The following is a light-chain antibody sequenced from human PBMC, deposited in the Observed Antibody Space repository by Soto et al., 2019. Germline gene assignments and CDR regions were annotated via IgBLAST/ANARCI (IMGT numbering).Light chain of an antibody. CDR3: CSYAGSSTVA. CDR2: EDS. CDR1: SSDVGGYNL. V-gene: IGLV2-23*01. Sequence: QSALTQPASVSGSPGQSITISCTGTSSDVGGYNLVSWYQQHPDKAPKLMIYEDSKRPSGVSNRFSASKSGNTASLTISGLQAEDEAYYYCCSYAGSSTVAFGGGTKVTVL. J-gene: IGLJ2*01.